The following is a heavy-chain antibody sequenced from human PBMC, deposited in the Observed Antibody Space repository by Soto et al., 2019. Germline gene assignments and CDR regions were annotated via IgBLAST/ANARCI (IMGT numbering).Heavy chain of an antibody. CDR1: GYSFSSYW. J-gene: IGHJ3*01. D-gene: IGHD6-19*01. CDR2: IYPGDSDT. Sequence: GESLKISCKGSGYSFSSYWIGWVRQMPGKGLEWMGIIYPGDSDTRYSPSFQGQVTISADNSISTAYLQWSSLKASDTAMYYCARHSRYGSAWLMDAFEFWGQGTVVTVSS. CDR3: ARHSRYGSAWLMDAFEF. V-gene: IGHV5-51*01.